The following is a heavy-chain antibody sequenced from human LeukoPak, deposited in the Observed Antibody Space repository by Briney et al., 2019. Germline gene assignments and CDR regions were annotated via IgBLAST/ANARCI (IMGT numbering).Heavy chain of an antibody. V-gene: IGHV3-23*01. D-gene: IGHD3-22*01. Sequence: GGSLRLSCAASGFTFSSYAMSWVRQAPGKGLEWVSAISGSGGSTYYADSVKGRFTISRDNSKNTLYLQMNSLRAEDTAVYYCARGDYFDSSGSHFDYWGQGTLVTVSS. CDR1: GFTFSSYA. CDR2: ISGSGGST. J-gene: IGHJ4*02. CDR3: ARGDYFDSSGSHFDY.